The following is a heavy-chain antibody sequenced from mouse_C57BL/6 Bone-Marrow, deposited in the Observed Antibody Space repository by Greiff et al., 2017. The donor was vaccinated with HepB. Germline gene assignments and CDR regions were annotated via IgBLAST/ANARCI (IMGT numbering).Heavy chain of an antibody. Sequence: VQLQQSGAELARPGASVKMSCKASGYTFTSYTMHWVKQRPGQGLEWIGYINPSSGYTKYNQKFKDKATLTADKSSSTAYMQLSSLTSEDSAVYYCANYDYDWFAYWGQGTLVTVSA. D-gene: IGHD2-4*01. CDR3: ANYDYDWFAY. CDR1: GYTFTSYT. J-gene: IGHJ3*01. V-gene: IGHV1-4*01. CDR2: INPSSGYT.